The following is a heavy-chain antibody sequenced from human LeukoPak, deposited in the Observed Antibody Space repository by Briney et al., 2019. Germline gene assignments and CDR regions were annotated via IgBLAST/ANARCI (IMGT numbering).Heavy chain of an antibody. CDR2: ISGSGGST. Sequence: GGSLRLSCAASGFTFSNYAMRWVRQAPGKGLEWVSVISGSGGSTYYADSVKGRFTISRDNSKNTLYLQMNSLRAEDTAVYYCAKDPTLPGTAEYFQHWGQGTLVTVSS. CDR1: GFTFSNYA. CDR3: AKDPTLPGTAEYFQH. J-gene: IGHJ1*01. D-gene: IGHD1-1*01. V-gene: IGHV3-23*01.